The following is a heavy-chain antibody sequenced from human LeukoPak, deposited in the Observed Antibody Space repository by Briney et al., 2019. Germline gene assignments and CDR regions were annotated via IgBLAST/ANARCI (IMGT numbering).Heavy chain of an antibody. J-gene: IGHJ4*02. D-gene: IGHD4-17*01. CDR1: GGTFSSYA. V-gene: IGHV1-69*06. CDR2: IIPIFGTA. CDR3: ARDSKFYGDYGSSVDY. Sequence: ASVKVSCKASGGTFSSYAISWVRQAPGQGLEWMGGIIPIFGTANYAQKFQGRVTITADKSTSTAYMELSSLRSDDTAVYYCARDSKFYGDYGSSVDYWGQGTLVTVSS.